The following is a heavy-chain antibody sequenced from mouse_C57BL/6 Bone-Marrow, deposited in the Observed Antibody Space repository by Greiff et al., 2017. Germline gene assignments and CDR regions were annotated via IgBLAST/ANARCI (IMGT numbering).Heavy chain of an antibody. V-gene: IGHV1-50*01. J-gene: IGHJ3*01. D-gene: IGHD2-2*01. Sequence: QVQLQQPGAELVKPGASVKLSCKASGYTFTSYWMQWVKQRPGQGLEWIGEIDPSDSYTNYNQKFKGKATLTVDTSSSTAYMQLSSLTSEDSAVYYCARGVDGLRPWFAYWGQGTLVTVSA. CDR2: IDPSDSYT. CDR1: GYTFTSYW. CDR3: ARGVDGLRPWFAY.